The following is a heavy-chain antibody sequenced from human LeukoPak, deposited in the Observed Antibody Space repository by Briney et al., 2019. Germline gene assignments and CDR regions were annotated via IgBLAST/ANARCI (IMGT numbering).Heavy chain of an antibody. V-gene: IGHV3-23*01. CDR1: GFTFSSYW. D-gene: IGHD2-21*01. J-gene: IGHJ4*02. CDR3: VKETRVNGWYSDY. CDR2: IHFSSDST. Sequence: GGSLRLSCVVSGFTFSSYWMSWVRQAPGKGLEWVSSIHFSSDSTYAADSVKGRFTISRDVSKNTLYLQMNNLRAEDTAVYYCVKETRVNGWYSDYWGQGTLVTVSS.